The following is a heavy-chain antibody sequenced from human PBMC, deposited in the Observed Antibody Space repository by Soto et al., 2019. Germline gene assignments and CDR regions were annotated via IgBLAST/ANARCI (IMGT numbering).Heavy chain of an antibody. Sequence: DSMKLSCKGSGYSFSRYWIGWVRQMPEKGLEWMGIIYPGDSDTRYSPSFQGQVTISADKSISTAYLQWSSLKASDTAMYYCDRSFGDTAMVAYFCGQASLLTGSA. J-gene: IGHJ4*02. CDR3: DRSFGDTAMVAYF. CDR1: GYSFSRYW. CDR2: IYPGDSDT. D-gene: IGHD5-18*01. V-gene: IGHV5-51*01.